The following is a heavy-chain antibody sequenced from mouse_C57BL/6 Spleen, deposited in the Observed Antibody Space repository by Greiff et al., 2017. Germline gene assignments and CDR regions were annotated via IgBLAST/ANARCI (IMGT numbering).Heavy chain of an antibody. CDR3: ARGRLRDAMDY. V-gene: IGHV1-54*01. J-gene: IGHJ4*01. CDR1: GYAFTNYL. D-gene: IGHD3-2*02. CDR2: INPGSGGT. Sequence: VQVVESGAELVRPGTSVKVSCQASGYAFTNYLIEWVQQRPGQGLEWIGVINPGSGGTNYNEKFKGKATLTADKSSSTAYMQLRSLTSEDSAVYFCARGRLRDAMDYWGQGTSVTVSS.